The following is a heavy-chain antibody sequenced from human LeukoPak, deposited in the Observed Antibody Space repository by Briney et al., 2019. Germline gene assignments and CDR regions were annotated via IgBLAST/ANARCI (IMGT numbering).Heavy chain of an antibody. J-gene: IGHJ4*02. D-gene: IGHD4-17*01. CDR2: MSGSGTTI. Sequence: SGGSLRLSCAASGFTFSSYAMSWVRQAPGKGLEWISYMSGSGTTIYYADSVKGRFTISRDNAKNSLYLQMNSLRAEDTAVYYCVRDVDDYDHHRGDSWGQGTLVTVSS. CDR1: GFTFSSYA. V-gene: IGHV3-48*04. CDR3: VRDVDDYDHHRGDS.